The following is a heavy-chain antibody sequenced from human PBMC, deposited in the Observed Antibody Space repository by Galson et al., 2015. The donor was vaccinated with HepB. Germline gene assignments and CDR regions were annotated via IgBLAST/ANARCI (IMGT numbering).Heavy chain of an antibody. CDR1: GFTFSSHG. D-gene: IGHD3-10*01. CDR2: IRYDGSDE. J-gene: IGHJ4*02. Sequence: SLRLSCAASGFTFSSHGMHWVRQAPGKGLEWVAFIRYDGSDEYYADSVKGRLTIARDNSKHTLSLQMNSLRPDDTAVYYCAKDKRGSGSYFDYWGQGTLVTVSA. CDR3: AKDKRGSGSYFDY. V-gene: IGHV3-30*02.